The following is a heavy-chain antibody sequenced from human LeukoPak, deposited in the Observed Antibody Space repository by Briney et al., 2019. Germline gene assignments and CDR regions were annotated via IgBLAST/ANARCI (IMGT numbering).Heavy chain of an antibody. CDR3: ASFPSSLRFGELYVNY. Sequence: GGSLRLSCAASGFTFSSYWMHWVRQAPGKGLVWVSRINTDGSSTSYADSVKGRFTISRDNAKNTLYLQMNSLRAEDTAVYYCASFPSSLRFGELYVNYWGQGTLVTVSS. D-gene: IGHD3-10*01. CDR2: INTDGSST. V-gene: IGHV3-74*01. J-gene: IGHJ4*02. CDR1: GFTFSSYW.